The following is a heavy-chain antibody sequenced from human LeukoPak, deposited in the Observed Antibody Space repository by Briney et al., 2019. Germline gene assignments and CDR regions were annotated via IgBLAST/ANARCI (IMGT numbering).Heavy chain of an antibody. CDR2: LYSGGAT. Sequence: GGSLRLSCVASGFSVSGIHMNWVRQAPGKDLEWVSGLYSGGATYYADSMGGRFTISRDHSKNTLYLQMNNLRVDDTAIYYCARGNGDVGGRLDPWGQGIRVTVSS. J-gene: IGHJ5*02. D-gene: IGHD4-17*01. CDR1: GFSVSGIH. CDR3: ARGNGDVGGRLDP. V-gene: IGHV3-66*01.